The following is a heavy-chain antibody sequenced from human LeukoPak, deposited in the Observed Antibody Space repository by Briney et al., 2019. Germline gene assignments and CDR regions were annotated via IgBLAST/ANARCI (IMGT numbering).Heavy chain of an antibody. J-gene: IGHJ4*02. CDR2: ISSSSSYI. D-gene: IGHD6-19*01. CDR1: GFTFSSYS. V-gene: IGHV3-21*01. Sequence: GGSLRLSCAASGFTFSSYSMNWVRQAPGKGLEWVSSISSSSSYIHYADSVKGRLTISRDNAKNSLYLQMNSLRAEDTAVYYCARDGLAHFDYWGQGTLVTVSS. CDR3: ARDGLAHFDY.